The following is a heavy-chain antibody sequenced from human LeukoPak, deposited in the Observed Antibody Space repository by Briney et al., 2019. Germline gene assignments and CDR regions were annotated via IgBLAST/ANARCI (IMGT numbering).Heavy chain of an antibody. D-gene: IGHD1-26*01. Sequence: PGGSLRLSFAASGFTFSSYAMSWVRQAPGKGLDWVSAISGSGGSTYYADSVKGRFTISRDNSKNTLYLQMNSLRAEDTAVYYCATLPIVGARGVDYWGQGTLVTVSS. CDR2: ISGSGGST. V-gene: IGHV3-23*01. J-gene: IGHJ4*02. CDR1: GFTFSSYA. CDR3: ATLPIVGARGVDY.